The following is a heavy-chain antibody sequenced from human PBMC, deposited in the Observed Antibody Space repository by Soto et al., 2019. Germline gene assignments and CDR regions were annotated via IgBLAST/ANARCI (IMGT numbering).Heavy chain of an antibody. CDR2: ISYDGSNK. CDR3: ARDPTVLRYFDWSPLFDY. V-gene: IGHV3-30-3*01. D-gene: IGHD3-9*01. J-gene: IGHJ4*02. CDR1: GFTFSSYA. Sequence: GGSLRLSCAASGFTFSSYAMHWVRQAPGKGLEWVAVISYDGSNKYYADSVKGRFTISRDNSKNTLYLQMNSLRAEDTAVYYCARDPTVLRYFDWSPLFDYWGQGTLVTVSS.